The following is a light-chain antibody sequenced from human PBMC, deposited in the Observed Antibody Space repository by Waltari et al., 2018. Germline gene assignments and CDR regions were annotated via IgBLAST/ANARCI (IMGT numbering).Light chain of an antibody. CDR3: QVWDSGSGRPQVI. V-gene: IGLV3-21*02. CDR2: DAN. J-gene: IGLJ2*01. Sequence: SYVLTQPPSVSVAPGQTAIITCGGDNIGSKSVHWYQQRAGQAPVLVVHDANDLPPGIPERLSGSNSGNTATLTISRVEAGDDADFYCQVWDSGSGRPQVIFGGGTRLTVL. CDR1: NIGSKS.